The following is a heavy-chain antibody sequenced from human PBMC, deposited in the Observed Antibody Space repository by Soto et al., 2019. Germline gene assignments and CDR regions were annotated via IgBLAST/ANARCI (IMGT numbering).Heavy chain of an antibody. D-gene: IGHD5-18*01. V-gene: IGHV3-33*01. J-gene: IGHJ4*02. Sequence: QVQLVESGGGVVQPGRSLRLSCAASGFTFSSYGMHWVRQAPGKGLEWVAVIWYDGSNKYYADSVKGRFTISRDNSKNTLYLQMNSLRAEDTAVYYCARDPDTAMAIEYWGQGTLVTVAS. CDR3: ARDPDTAMAIEY. CDR2: IWYDGSNK. CDR1: GFTFSSYG.